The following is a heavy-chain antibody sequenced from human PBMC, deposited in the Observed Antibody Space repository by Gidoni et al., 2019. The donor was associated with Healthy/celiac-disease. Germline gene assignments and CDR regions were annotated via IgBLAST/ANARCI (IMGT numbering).Heavy chain of an antibody. CDR1: GFTFSSYG. V-gene: IGHV3-30*18. Sequence: QVQLVESGGGVVQPGRSLRLSCAASGFTFSSYGMHWVRQAPGKGLEWVAVISYDGSNKYYADSVKGRFTISRDNSKNTLYLQMNSLRAEDTAVYYCAKVHYYGSGRLGDYGMDVWGQGTTVTVSS. D-gene: IGHD3-10*01. J-gene: IGHJ6*02. CDR2: ISYDGSNK. CDR3: AKVHYYGSGRLGDYGMDV.